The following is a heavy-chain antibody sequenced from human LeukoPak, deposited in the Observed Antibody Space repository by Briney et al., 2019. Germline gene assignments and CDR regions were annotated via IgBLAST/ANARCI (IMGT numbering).Heavy chain of an antibody. CDR2: VYYTGGT. J-gene: IGHJ4*02. V-gene: IGHV4-39*01. CDR3: ARQSSSSRPNSDC. Sequence: KPSETLSLTCTVSGGSISNSTYYWTWIRQPPGKGLEWSGSVYYTGGTFSNPSLKSRVTISLDTSKNQFSLKLTSVTAADTALYYCARQSSSSRPNSDCWGQGILVTVSS. CDR1: GGSISNSTYY. D-gene: IGHD6-6*01.